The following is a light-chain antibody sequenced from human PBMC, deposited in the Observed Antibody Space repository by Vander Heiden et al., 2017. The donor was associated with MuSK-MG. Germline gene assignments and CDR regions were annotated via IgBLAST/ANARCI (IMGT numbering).Light chain of an antibody. CDR1: QDIYRW. J-gene: IGKJ1*01. CDR2: KAS. CDR3: QQYNSYPET. Sequence: DIQMTQSPSTLSASVGDRVTITCRASQDIYRWLAWYQQRPGRAPNLLIYKASSLDSGVPSRFSGSGSGTDFTLTISSLQPDDFATYYCQQYNSYPETFGQGTKVDIK. V-gene: IGKV1-5*03.